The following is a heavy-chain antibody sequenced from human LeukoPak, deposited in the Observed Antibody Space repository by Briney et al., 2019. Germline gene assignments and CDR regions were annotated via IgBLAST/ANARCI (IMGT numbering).Heavy chain of an antibody. D-gene: IGHD3-16*01. CDR3: ARHYGP. CDR1: GDSISSSNW. J-gene: IGHJ4*02. V-gene: IGHV4-4*02. CDR2: ISHAGNT. Sequence: PSETLSLTCTVSGDSISSSNWWNWVRQAPGKGLDWIGEISHAGNTKYNPSLNNRVTISKDNSKNQFSLKLNSVTAADTAVYYCARHYGPWGQGTLVTVSS.